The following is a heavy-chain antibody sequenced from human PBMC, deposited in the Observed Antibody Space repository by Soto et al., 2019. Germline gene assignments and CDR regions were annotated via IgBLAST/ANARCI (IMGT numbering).Heavy chain of an antibody. D-gene: IGHD6-6*01. Sequence: GGSLRLSCAASGFTFSSYSMNWVRQAPGKGLEWVSSISSSSSYIYYADSVKGRFTISRDNAKNSLYLQMNSLRAEDTAVYYCARDPYSSSSHVNDAFDIWGQGTMVTVSS. CDR2: ISSSSSYI. CDR3: ARDPYSSSSHVNDAFDI. CDR1: GFTFSSYS. J-gene: IGHJ3*02. V-gene: IGHV3-21*01.